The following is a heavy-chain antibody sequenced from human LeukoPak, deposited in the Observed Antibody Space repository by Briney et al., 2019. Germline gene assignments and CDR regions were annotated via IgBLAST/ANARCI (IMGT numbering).Heavy chain of an antibody. Sequence: SETLSLTCAVYGGSFSGYYWSWIRQPPGKGLEWIGEINHSGSTNYNPSLKSRVTISVDTSKNQFSLKLSSVTAADTAVYYCARQKPGYYGSGSYYFDYWGQGTLVTVSS. J-gene: IGHJ4*02. CDR3: ARQKPGYYGSGSYYFDY. V-gene: IGHV4-34*01. CDR2: INHSGST. D-gene: IGHD3-10*01. CDR1: GGSFSGYY.